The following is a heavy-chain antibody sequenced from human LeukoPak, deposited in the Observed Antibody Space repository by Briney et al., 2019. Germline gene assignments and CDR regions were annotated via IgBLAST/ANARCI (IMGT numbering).Heavy chain of an antibody. CDR3: ARDETYYSGSGSYGHY. V-gene: IGHV3-53*01. D-gene: IGHD3-10*01. CDR1: GFTVSSNY. CDR2: IYSGGGT. Sequence: GGSLRLSCAASGFTVSSNYMNWVRQAPGKGLEWVSVIYSGGGTYYADSVKGRFTISRDNSKNTLYLQMNSLRAEDTAVYYCARDETYYSGSGSYGHYWGQGTLVTVSS. J-gene: IGHJ4*02.